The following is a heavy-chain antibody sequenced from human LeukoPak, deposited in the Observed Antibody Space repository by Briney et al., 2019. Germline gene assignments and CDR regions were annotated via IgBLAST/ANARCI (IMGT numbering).Heavy chain of an antibody. CDR3: ARGVPYGDYVAFWFDP. V-gene: IGHV1-69*13. D-gene: IGHD4-17*01. CDR1: GGTFSSYA. J-gene: IGHJ5*02. Sequence: GAPVKVSCKASGGTFSSYAISWGRQAPGQRLEWRGGVIPIFGTANYAQKFQGRVTITADESTSTAYMELSSLRSEDTAVYYCARGVPYGDYVAFWFDPWGQGTLVTVSS. CDR2: VIPIFGTA.